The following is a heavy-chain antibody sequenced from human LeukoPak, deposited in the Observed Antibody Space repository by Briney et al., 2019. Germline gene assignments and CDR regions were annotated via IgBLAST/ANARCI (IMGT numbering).Heavy chain of an antibody. CDR2: ISAYNGNT. CDR1: GGTFNTFA. CDR3: ARQCGSLCPFDY. Sequence: ASVKVSCKASGGTFNTFAIVWVRQAPGQGLEWMGWISAYNGNTNYAQKFQGRVTMTTDTSTSTAYMELRSLRSDDTAVYYCARQCGSLCPFDYWGQGTLVTVSS. J-gene: IGHJ4*02. D-gene: IGHD1-26*01. V-gene: IGHV1-18*01.